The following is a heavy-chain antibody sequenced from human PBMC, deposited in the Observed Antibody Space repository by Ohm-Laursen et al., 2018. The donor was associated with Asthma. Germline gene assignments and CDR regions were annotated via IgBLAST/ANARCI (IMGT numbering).Heavy chain of an antibody. D-gene: IGHD2-15*01. CDR1: GFTISNYA. J-gene: IGHJ6*02. V-gene: IGHV1-2*06. CDR2: FNPNDGAT. Sequence: VASVKVSCKASGFTISNYAIHWVRQAPGQRLEWMGRFNPNDGATSFAQKFQGRVTMTRDTSISTAYMELSRLRSDDTAVYYCARDIVVVGEYGMDVWGQGTTVTVSS. CDR3: ARDIVVVGEYGMDV.